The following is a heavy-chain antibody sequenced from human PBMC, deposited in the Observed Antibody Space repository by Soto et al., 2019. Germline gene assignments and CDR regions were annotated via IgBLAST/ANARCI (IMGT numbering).Heavy chain of an antibody. J-gene: IGHJ5*02. V-gene: IGHV4-30-2*01. CDR3: ASGPWHYGDNGFDP. D-gene: IGHD1-7*01. CDR1: DDSISSGGHS. CDR2: IYHTGST. Sequence: QLQLQESDSGLIKPSQTLSLSCTVSDDSISSGGHSWSWIRQPPGKGLEWIGYIYHTGSTHYNPSLNTRVTISVDTSKHQFSLRLTPVTAADTAVYYCASGPWHYGDNGFDPWGQGPLVTVSP.